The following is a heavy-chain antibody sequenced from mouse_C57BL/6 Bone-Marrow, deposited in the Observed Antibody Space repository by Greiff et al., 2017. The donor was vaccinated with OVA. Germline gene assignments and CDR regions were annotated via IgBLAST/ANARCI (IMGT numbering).Heavy chain of an antibody. CDR2: IDPSDSYT. CDR1: GYTFTSYW. J-gene: IGHJ2*01. V-gene: IGHV1-69*01. CDR3: ASKGAY. Sequence: QVHVKQPGAELVMPGASVKLSCKASGYTFTSYWMHWVKQRPGQGLEWIGEIDPSDSYTNYNQKFKGKSTLTVDKSSSTANMQLSSLTSEDSAVYYCASKGAYWGQGTPLTVSS.